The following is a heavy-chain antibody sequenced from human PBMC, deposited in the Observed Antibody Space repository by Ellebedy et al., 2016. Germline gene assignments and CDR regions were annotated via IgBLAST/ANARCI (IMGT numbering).Heavy chain of an antibody. J-gene: IGHJ4*02. CDR2: INPNTGNT. D-gene: IGHD1-7*01. V-gene: IGHV1-8*02. CDR3: ARGNYVVHQ. Sequence: ASVKVSCKASGYTFTGYYVHWVRQAPGQGLEWMGWINPNTGNTGYAQEFQGRVTMTRNTSISTAYLELSNLRSEDTAVYYCARGNYVVHQWGQGTLVTVSS. CDR1: GYTFTGYY.